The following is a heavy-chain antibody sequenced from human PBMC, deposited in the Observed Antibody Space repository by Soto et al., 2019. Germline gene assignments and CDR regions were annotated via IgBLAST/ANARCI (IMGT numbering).Heavy chain of an antibody. D-gene: IGHD3-9*01. CDR2: IYYRGTS. CDR3: AVALGILAGYYRP. V-gene: IGHV4-30-4*01. CDR1: GASITSVDYY. J-gene: IGHJ4*03. Sequence: PSETLSLTCTVSGASITSVDYYWSWVRQTTGTGLEWIGYIYYRGTSYYNPSLKSRVSMSVDTSKNQFSLKLESVTAADTAVYFCAVALGILAGYYRPWGQGTLVTVSS.